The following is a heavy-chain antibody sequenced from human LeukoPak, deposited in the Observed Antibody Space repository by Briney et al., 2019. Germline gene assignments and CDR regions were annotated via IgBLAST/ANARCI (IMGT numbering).Heavy chain of an antibody. Sequence: SETLSLTCTVSGGSISSYYWSWTRQPPGKGLEWIGYIYYSGSTNYNPSLKSRVTISVDTSRNQFSLKLSSVTAADTAVYYCARIAVAAFDYWGQGTLVTVSS. CDR2: IYYSGST. V-gene: IGHV4-59*01. J-gene: IGHJ4*02. CDR3: ARIAVAAFDY. D-gene: IGHD6-19*01. CDR1: GGSISSYY.